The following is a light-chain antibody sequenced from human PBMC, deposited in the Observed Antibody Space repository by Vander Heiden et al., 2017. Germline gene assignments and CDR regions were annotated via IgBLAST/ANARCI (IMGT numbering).Light chain of an antibody. CDR2: GAS. CDR1: QSVSSIY. V-gene: IGKV3-20*01. CDR3: QQYGSSPYT. J-gene: IGKJ2*01. Sequence: EIVLTQSPGTLSLSPGERATLSCRASQSVSSIYLAWYQQKPGQAPRLLIYGASSRATGIPDRFSGSGSVTDFTLTISRLEPEDFAVYYCQQYGSSPYTFGQGTKLEIK.